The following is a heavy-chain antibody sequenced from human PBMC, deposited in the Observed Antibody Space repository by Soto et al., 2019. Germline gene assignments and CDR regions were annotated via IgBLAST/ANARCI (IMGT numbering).Heavy chain of an antibody. V-gene: IGHV4-34*01. CDR2: INHSGST. Sequence: SETLSLTCAVYGGSFSGYYWSWIRQPPGKGLEWIGEINHSGSTNYNPSLKSRVTISVDTSKNQFSLKLSSVTAADTAVYYCARVGAPVDYDFWSGYYNPFDYWGQGTLVTVSS. CDR3: ARVGAPVDYDFWSGYYNPFDY. J-gene: IGHJ4*02. D-gene: IGHD3-3*01. CDR1: GGSFSGYY.